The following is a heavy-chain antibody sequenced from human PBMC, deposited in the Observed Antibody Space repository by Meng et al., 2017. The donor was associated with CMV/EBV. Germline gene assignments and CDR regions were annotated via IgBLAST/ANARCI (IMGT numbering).Heavy chain of an antibody. D-gene: IGHD2-2*01. V-gene: IGHV3-20*04. CDR3: ARDLVVPPEDYYYGMDV. Sequence: GGSLRLSCAASGFTFSSYWMHWVRQAPGKGLEWVSGINWNGGSTGYADSVKGRFTISRDNAKNSLYLQMNSLRAEDTALYYCARDLVVPPEDYYYGMDVWGQGTTVTVSS. CDR1: GFTFSSYW. CDR2: INWNGGST. J-gene: IGHJ6*02.